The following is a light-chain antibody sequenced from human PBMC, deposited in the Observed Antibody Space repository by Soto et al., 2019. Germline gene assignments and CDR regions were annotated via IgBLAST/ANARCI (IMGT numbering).Light chain of an antibody. V-gene: IGLV2-14*01. Sequence: QSAVTQPASVSGSPRQSITISCTGTSSDIGTYDYISWFQQYPGKAPKLVIYDVSVRASGVSNRFSASKSGNTASLTISGLQAEDEADYYCTSYTTSTTYVFGTGT. J-gene: IGLJ1*01. CDR2: DVS. CDR3: TSYTTSTTYV. CDR1: SSDIGTYDY.